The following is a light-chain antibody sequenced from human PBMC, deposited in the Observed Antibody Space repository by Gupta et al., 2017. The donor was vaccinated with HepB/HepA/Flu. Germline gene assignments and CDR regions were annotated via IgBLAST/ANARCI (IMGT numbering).Light chain of an antibody. J-gene: IGLJ2*01. CDR3: QAWDSSTHVA. CDR1: KLGDKY. Sequence: SYELTQPPSVSVSPGQTASVTCSGDKLGDKYACWYQQKPGRSPVVVIYQDSKRPSGIPERFSGSNSGNTATLTISGTQAMDEADYYRQAWDSSTHVAFGGGTKLTVL. CDR2: QDS. V-gene: IGLV3-1*01.